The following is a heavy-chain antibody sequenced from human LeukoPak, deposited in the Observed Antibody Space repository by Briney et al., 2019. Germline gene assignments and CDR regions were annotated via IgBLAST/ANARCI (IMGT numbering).Heavy chain of an antibody. Sequence: ASVKVSCKASGYTFTGYYMHWVRQAPGQGLEWMGWINPNSGGKNYAQKFQGRVSMTRDTSISTAYMELSRLRSDDTAVYYCARTRQPSPHFDYWGQGTLVTVSS. CDR3: ARTRQPSPHFDY. CDR1: GYTFTGYY. J-gene: IGHJ4*02. V-gene: IGHV1-2*02. D-gene: IGHD5-18*01. CDR2: INPNSGGK.